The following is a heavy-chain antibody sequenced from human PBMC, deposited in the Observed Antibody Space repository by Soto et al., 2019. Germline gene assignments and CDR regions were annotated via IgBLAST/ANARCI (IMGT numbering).Heavy chain of an antibody. Sequence: GGSLRLSCAASGFTFSSYAMSWVRQAPGKGLEWVSAISGSGGSTYYADSVKGRFTISRDNSKNTLYLQMNSLRAEDTAVYYCAKDTAALIAAAGDDAFDIWGQGTMVTVSS. CDR1: GFTFSSYA. CDR3: AKDTAALIAAAGDDAFDI. CDR2: ISGSGGST. J-gene: IGHJ3*02. D-gene: IGHD6-13*01. V-gene: IGHV3-23*01.